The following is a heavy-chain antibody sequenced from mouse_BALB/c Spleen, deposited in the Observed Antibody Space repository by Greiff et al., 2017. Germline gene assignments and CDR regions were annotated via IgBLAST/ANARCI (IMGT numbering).Heavy chain of an antibody. J-gene: IGHJ1*01. V-gene: IGHV1-18*01. CDR1: GYTFTDSN. D-gene: IGHD1-1*01. CDR3: ARGYYGSYWYFDV. Sequence: EVQLQQSGPELVKPGASVKIPCKASGYTFTDSNMDWVKQSHGKSLEWIGDINPNNGGTIYNQKFKGKATLTVDKSSSTAYMELRSLTSEDTAVYYCARGYYGSYWYFDVWGAGTTVTVSS. CDR2: INPNNGGT.